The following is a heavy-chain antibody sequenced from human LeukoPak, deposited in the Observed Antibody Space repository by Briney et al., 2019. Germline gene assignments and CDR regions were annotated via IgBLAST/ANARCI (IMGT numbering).Heavy chain of an antibody. J-gene: IGHJ4*02. CDR1: GFTFSNYA. CDR2: IWYDGSNK. V-gene: IGHV3-33*08. Sequence: PGGSLRLSCAASGFTFSNYAMNWVRQAPGKGLEWVAVIWYDGSNKYYADSVKGRFTISRDNSKNTLYLQMNSLRAEDTAVYYCARDLGDGYNYYFDYWGQGTLVTVSS. CDR3: ARDLGDGYNYYFDY. D-gene: IGHD5-24*01.